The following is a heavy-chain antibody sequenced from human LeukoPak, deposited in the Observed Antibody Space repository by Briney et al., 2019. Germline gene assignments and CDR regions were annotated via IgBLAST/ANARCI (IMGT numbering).Heavy chain of an antibody. Sequence: GASVKVSCKASGYTFTSYGISWVRQAPGQGLEWMGWISAYNGNTNYAQKLQGRVTMTTDTSTSTAYMELRSLRSDDTAVYYCARFSYSGYDWGTYYFDYWGQGTLVTVSS. CDR1: GYTFTSYG. CDR3: ARFSYSGYDWGTYYFDY. CDR2: ISAYNGNT. J-gene: IGHJ4*02. D-gene: IGHD5-12*01. V-gene: IGHV1-18*01.